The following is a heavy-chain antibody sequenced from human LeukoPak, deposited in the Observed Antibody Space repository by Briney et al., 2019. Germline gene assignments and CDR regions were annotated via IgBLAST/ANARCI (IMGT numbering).Heavy chain of an antibody. CDR2: ISSSSSYI. D-gene: IGHD5-18*01. CDR3: ASQLRYSYGYDY. CDR1: GFTLSSYS. V-gene: IGHV3-21*01. Sequence: PGGSLRLSCAASGFTLSSYSMNWVRQAPGKGLEWVSSISSSSSYIYYADSVKGRFTISRDNAKNSLYLQMNSLRAEDTAVYYCASQLRYSYGYDYWGQGTLVTVSS. J-gene: IGHJ4*02.